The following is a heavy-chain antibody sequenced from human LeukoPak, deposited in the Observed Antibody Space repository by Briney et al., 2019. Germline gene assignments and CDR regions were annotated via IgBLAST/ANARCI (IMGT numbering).Heavy chain of an antibody. CDR2: IKQDGSEK. J-gene: IGHJ4*02. Sequence: PGGSLRLSCAASGFTFSSYWMSWVRQAPGKGLEWVANIKQDGSEKYYVDSVKGRFTISRDNAKNSLYLQMNSLRAEDTAVYYCARVGYDSSGYYKDYFDYWGQGTLVTVSS. V-gene: IGHV3-7*01. CDR3: ARVGYDSSGYYKDYFDY. D-gene: IGHD3-22*01. CDR1: GFTFSSYW.